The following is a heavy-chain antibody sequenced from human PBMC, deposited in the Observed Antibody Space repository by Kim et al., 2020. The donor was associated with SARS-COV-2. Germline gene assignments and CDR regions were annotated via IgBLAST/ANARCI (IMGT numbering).Heavy chain of an antibody. CDR3: ASRTWRGYCSSSSCYGHWYF. CDR2: IIPIFDLA. Sequence: SVKVSCKASGDTFSSSSISWVRQAPGQGLEWMGGIIPIFDLANYEQKFQARLTITADESSTAYMELSSLRSEDTAVYYCASRTWRGYCSSSSCYGHWYF. J-gene: IGHJ2*01. V-gene: IGHV1-69*13. CDR1: GDTFSSSS. D-gene: IGHD2-2*01.